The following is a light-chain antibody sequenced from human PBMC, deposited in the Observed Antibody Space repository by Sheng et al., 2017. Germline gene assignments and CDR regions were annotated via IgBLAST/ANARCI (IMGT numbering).Light chain of an antibody. V-gene: IGLV1-47*02. CDR3: AAWDDSLLNV. CDR1: SSNIGSNY. J-gene: IGLJ1*01. Sequence: QSVLTQPPSASGTPGQRVTISCSGSSSNIGSNYVYWYQQLPGTAPKLLIYSNNQRPSGVPDRFSGSKSGTSASLAISGLRSEDEADYYCAAWDDSLLNVFGTGTKVTVL. CDR2: SNN.